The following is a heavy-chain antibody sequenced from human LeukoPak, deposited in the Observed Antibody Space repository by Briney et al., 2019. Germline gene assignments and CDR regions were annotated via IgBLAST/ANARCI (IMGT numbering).Heavy chain of an antibody. CDR3: ARGSGSLSYYYYYYGMDV. CDR2: ISSSGSTI. D-gene: IGHD3-10*01. J-gene: IGHJ6*04. Sequence: PGGSLRLSCAASGFTFSSYEMNWVRQAPGKGLEWVSYISSSGSTIYYADSVKGRFTISRDNAKKSLYLQMNSLRAEDTAVYYCARGSGSLSYYYYYYGMDVWGKGTTVTVSS. V-gene: IGHV3-48*03. CDR1: GFTFSSYE.